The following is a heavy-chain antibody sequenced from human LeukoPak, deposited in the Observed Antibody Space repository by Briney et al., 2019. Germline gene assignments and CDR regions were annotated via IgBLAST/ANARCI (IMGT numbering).Heavy chain of an antibody. CDR3: TTETSYYYDSSGYGFDY. D-gene: IGHD3-22*01. CDR2: IKSKTDGGTT. Sequence: GGSLRLSCAASGFTFSSYSMNWVRQAPGKGLEWVGRIKSKTDGGTTDYAALVKGRFTISRDDSKNTLYLQMNSLKTEDTAVYYCTTETSYYYDSSGYGFDYWGQGTLVTVSP. V-gene: IGHV3-15*01. CDR1: GFTFSSYS. J-gene: IGHJ4*02.